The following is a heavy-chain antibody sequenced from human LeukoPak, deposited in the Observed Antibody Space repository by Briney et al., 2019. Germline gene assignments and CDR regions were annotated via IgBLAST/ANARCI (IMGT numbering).Heavy chain of an antibody. Sequence: GGSLRLSCAASGFTVSSNYMSWIRQAPGKGLEWVSVIYSGGSTYYADSVKGRFTISRDNSKNTLYLQMNSLRAEDTAVYYCAGYSSGWYETYYYYYGMDVWGQGTTVTVSS. V-gene: IGHV3-66*02. CDR2: IYSGGST. D-gene: IGHD6-19*01. CDR3: AGYSSGWYETYYYYYGMDV. J-gene: IGHJ6*02. CDR1: GFTVSSNY.